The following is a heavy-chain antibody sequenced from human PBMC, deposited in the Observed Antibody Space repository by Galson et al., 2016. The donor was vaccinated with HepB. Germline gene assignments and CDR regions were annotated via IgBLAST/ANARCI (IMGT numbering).Heavy chain of an antibody. D-gene: IGHD2-21*01. J-gene: IGHJ3*01. V-gene: IGHV3-74*03. CDR2: ISSDGSFT. CDR3: TRQEVTSYSDAFDL. CDR1: GFKFSNFW. Sequence: SLRLSCAASGFKFSNFWMHWVRHVPGKGLLWVSRISSDGSFTTYADSVKGRFTVSSDNMRNTLFLKMDDLRAEDTATYFCTRQEVTSYSDAFDLWGQGTKVAVSS.